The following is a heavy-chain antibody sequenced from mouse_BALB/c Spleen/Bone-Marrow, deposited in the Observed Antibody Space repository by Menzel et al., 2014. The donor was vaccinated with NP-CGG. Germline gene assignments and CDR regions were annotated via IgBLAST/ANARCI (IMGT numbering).Heavy chain of an antibody. J-gene: IGHJ4*01. CDR3: ARYDGYSDNAMDY. V-gene: IGHV7-3*02. CDR1: GFTFTDYY. D-gene: IGHD2-3*01. Sequence: EVKLMESGGGLVQPGSSLRLSCATSGFTFTDYYMNWVRRPPGKALEWLGFIRNKANGYTTEFSASVKGRFTISRDNSQSILYLQMNTLRAEDSATYYCARYDGYSDNAMDYWGQGTSVTVSS. CDR2: IRNKANGYTT.